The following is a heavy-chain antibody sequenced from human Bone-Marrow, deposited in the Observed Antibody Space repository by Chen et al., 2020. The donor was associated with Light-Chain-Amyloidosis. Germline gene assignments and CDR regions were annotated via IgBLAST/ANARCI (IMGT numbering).Heavy chain of an antibody. J-gene: IGHJ4*02. V-gene: IGHV5-51*01. CDR3: SSRRDGYTLDS. D-gene: IGHD5-12*01. Sequence: EVQLEQSGPEVKKPGESLKISCKGSGYTFPNYWSGWVRQMPEKGLEWMRVIYQDDSDAGYNPCFEGQVTISADNAITTDYLQRRILNDSDTAMYYCSSRRDGYTLDSWGQGTLVTVSS. CDR2: IYQDDSDA. CDR1: GYTFPNYW.